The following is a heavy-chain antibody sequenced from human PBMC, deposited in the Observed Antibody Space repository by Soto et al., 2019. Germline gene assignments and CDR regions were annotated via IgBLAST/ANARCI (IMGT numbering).Heavy chain of an antibody. Sequence: SETLSLTCTVSGGSISTYYWSWSRQPPGKGLEWIGYIYYNGNTNYNPSLKSRVTISVDTSKNQFSLRLRSVSAADTAVYYCARDGSRYDFWSGPYYFDYWGQGTLVTVS. CDR2: IYYNGNT. CDR3: ARDGSRYDFWSGPYYFDY. CDR1: GGSISTYY. J-gene: IGHJ4*02. D-gene: IGHD3-3*01. V-gene: IGHV4-59*01.